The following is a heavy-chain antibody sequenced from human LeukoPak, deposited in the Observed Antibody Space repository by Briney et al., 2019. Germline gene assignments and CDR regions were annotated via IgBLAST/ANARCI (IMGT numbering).Heavy chain of an antibody. Sequence: GGSLRPSCAASRFSFSTFAMSWVRQAPGKGLEWVSTISRNSDNTFYANSVKGRFSISRDNSKITLYLQMNSLRADDTAVYYCAKPTSGTYYDAFDLWGQGTMVTVSS. J-gene: IGHJ3*01. CDR3: AKPTSGTYYDAFDL. D-gene: IGHD1-26*01. CDR1: RFSFSTFA. CDR2: ISRNSDNT. V-gene: IGHV3-23*01.